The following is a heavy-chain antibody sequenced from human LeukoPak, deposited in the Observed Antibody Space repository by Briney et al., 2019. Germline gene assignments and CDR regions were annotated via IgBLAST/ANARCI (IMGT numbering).Heavy chain of an antibody. Sequence: GRSLRLSCAASGFTFSNYAMSWARQAPGKGLEWVSAISGSGGSTYYADSVKGRFTISRDNSKNTLYLQMNSLRAEDTAVYYCTKGTIWLPFDYWGQGTLVTVSS. V-gene: IGHV3-23*01. D-gene: IGHD5-18*01. CDR1: GFTFSNYA. CDR3: TKGTIWLPFDY. J-gene: IGHJ4*02. CDR2: ISGSGGST.